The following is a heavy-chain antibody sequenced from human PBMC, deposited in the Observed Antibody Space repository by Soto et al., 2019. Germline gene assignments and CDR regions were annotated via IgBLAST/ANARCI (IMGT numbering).Heavy chain of an antibody. D-gene: IGHD2-2*01. CDR3: ASTVPAAATPIFPIDY. CDR2: ISYDGSNK. J-gene: IGHJ4*02. V-gene: IGHV3-30*03. Sequence: QVQLVESGGGVVKPGRSLRLSCAASGFTFSSYGMHWVRQAPGKGLEWVAVISYDGSNKYYADSVKGRFTISRDNSKNTLYLQMNSLRAEDTAVYYCASTVPAAATPIFPIDYWGQGTLVTVSS. CDR1: GFTFSSYG.